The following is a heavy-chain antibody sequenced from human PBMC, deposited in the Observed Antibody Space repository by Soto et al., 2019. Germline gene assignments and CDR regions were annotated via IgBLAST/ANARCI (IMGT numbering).Heavy chain of an antibody. V-gene: IGHV4-34*01. CDR3: ARAYGDYYYYYMDV. J-gene: IGHJ6*03. CDR2: INHSGST. D-gene: IGHD4-17*01. CDR1: GGSFSGYY. Sequence: SETLSLTCAVYGGSFSGYYWSWIRQPPGRGLEWIGEINHSGSTNYNPSLKSRVTISVDTSKNQFSLKLSSVTAADTAVYYCARAYGDYYYYYMDVWGKGTTVTVSS.